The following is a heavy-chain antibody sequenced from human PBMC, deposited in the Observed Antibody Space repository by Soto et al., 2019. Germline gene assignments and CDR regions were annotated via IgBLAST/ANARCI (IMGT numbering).Heavy chain of an antibody. CDR3: ARTIVATMILDY. CDR2: IYYSGTT. CDR1: GGSISSGDYF. Sequence: PSETLSLTCTVSGGSISSGDYFWSWIRQPPGKGLEWIGYIYYSGTTYYNPSLKSRVILSVDTSKNQFSLKLSSVTAADTAVHYCARTIVATMILDYWGQGTLVTVSS. D-gene: IGHD5-12*01. V-gene: IGHV4-30-4*01. J-gene: IGHJ4*02.